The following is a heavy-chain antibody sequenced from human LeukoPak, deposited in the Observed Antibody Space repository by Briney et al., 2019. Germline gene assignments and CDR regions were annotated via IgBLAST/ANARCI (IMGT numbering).Heavy chain of an antibody. J-gene: IGHJ4*02. CDR3: TRRGYGDYAPFDY. D-gene: IGHD4-17*01. Sequence: GGSLRLSCAVSGFTVSSNYMSWVRQAPGKGLEWVSFIYSGGTTYYADSVKGRFTISSDNSKNTLYLQMNSLRAEDTAVYYCTRRGYGDYAPFDYWGQGNLVTVSS. CDR2: IYSGGTT. CDR1: GFTVSSNY. V-gene: IGHV3-66*04.